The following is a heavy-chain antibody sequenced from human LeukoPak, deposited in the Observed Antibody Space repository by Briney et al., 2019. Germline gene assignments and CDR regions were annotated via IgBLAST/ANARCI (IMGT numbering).Heavy chain of an antibody. V-gene: IGHV3-48*03. Sequence: PGGSLRLSCAASGFTFSSYEMNWVRQAPGKGLEWVSYISSSGSTIYYADSVKGRLTISRDNAKNSLYLQMNSLRAEDTAVYYCASFVLLWFGEPRNGMDVWAKGTTVTVSS. D-gene: IGHD3-10*01. CDR1: GFTFSSYE. CDR3: ASFVLLWFGEPRNGMDV. J-gene: IGHJ6*04. CDR2: ISSSGSTI.